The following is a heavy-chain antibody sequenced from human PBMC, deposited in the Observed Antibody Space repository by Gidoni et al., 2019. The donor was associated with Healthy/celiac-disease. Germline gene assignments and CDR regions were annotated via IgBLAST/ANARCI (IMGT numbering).Heavy chain of an antibody. J-gene: IGHJ4*02. V-gene: IGHV3-21*01. CDR1: GFTFSSYS. D-gene: IGHD5-18*01. Sequence: EVQLVESGGGLVKPGGSLRLSCAASGFTFSSYSMNWVRQAPGKGLEWVSSISSSSSYIYYADSVKGRFTISRDNAKNSLYLQMNSLRAEDTAVYYCARGEVDTAMVSDFDYWGQGTLVTVSS. CDR3: ARGEVDTAMVSDFDY. CDR2: ISSSSSYI.